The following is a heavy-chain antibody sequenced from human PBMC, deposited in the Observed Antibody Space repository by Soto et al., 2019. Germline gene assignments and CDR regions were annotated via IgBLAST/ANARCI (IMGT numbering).Heavy chain of an antibody. CDR2: IIPILGIA. V-gene: IGHV1-69*02. CDR3: AVPAAQWAGEYYFDY. Sequence: QVQLVQSGAEVKKPGSSVKVSCKASGGTFSSYTISWVRQAPGQGLEWMGRIIPILGIANYAQKFQGRVTITADKSTSTAYMELSNLRSEDTAVYYCAVPAAQWAGEYYFDYWGQGTLVTVSS. J-gene: IGHJ4*02. CDR1: GGTFSSYT. D-gene: IGHD2-2*01.